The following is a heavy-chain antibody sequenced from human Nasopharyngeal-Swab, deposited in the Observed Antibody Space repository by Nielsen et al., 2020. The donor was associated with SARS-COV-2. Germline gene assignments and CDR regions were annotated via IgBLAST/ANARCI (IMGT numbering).Heavy chain of an antibody. V-gene: IGHV4-39*02. J-gene: IGHJ4*02. Sequence: GSLRLSCTVSGASISSSINYWGWIRQSPQKGLEWIGTVSYSGTANYNPSLNSRVTISVDTSKNHFSLKLISVTAADTAVYYCARDESGDYLGLPFDYWGQGTLVTVSS. CDR2: VSYSGTA. D-gene: IGHD4-17*01. CDR1: GASISSSINY. CDR3: ARDESGDYLGLPFDY.